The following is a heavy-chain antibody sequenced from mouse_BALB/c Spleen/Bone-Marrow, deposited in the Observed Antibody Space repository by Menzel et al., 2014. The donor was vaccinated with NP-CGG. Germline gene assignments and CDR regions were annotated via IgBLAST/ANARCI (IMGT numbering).Heavy chain of an antibody. CDR1: GFNIKDTY. J-gene: IGHJ2*01. CDR3: GRGFTDFDY. CDR2: IDPANGNT. V-gene: IGHV14-3*02. Sequence: VQLQQSGAEFVKPGASVKLSCTASGFNIKDTYMDWVKQRPEQGLEWIGRIDPANGNTKYDPKFQGKATITADTSSNTAYLQLSSLTSEDTAVYYCGRGFTDFDYWGQGTILTVSS.